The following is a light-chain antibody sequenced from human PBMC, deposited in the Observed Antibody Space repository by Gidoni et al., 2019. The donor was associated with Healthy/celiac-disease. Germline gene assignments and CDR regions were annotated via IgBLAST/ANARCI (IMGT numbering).Light chain of an antibody. CDR2: GAS. J-gene: IGKJ2*01. Sequence: PGERVTLSCRASQRVSSSYLTWYQQKPGQAPRLLIYGASTRATSIPARFRGSGSGTDFTLTISSLQPEDFAVYYCQQDYNLPYTFGQGTKLEIK. CDR3: QQDYNLPYT. CDR1: QRVSSSY. V-gene: IGKV3D-7*01.